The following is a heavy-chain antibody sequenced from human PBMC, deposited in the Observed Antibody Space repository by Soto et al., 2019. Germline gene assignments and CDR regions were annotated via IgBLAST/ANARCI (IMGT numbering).Heavy chain of an antibody. Sequence: ASVKVSCKASGYTFTIYGISWVRQAPGQGLEWMGWISAYNGNTNYAQKLQGRVTMTTDTSTSTAYMELRSLRSDDTAVYYCARDRGCSSTSCYNWFDPWGQGTLVTVSS. CDR2: ISAYNGNT. V-gene: IGHV1-18*01. CDR3: ARDRGCSSTSCYNWFDP. D-gene: IGHD2-2*01. CDR1: GYTFTIYG. J-gene: IGHJ5*02.